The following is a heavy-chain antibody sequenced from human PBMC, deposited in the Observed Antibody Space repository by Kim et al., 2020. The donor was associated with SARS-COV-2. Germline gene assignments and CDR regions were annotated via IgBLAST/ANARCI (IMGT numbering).Heavy chain of an antibody. V-gene: IGHV1-18*01. J-gene: IGHJ5*02. CDR3: ASNGWDSGEFDP. Sequence: NYAQKLQGRVTMTTDTSTSTAYMELRSLRSDDTAVYYCASNGWDSGEFDPWGQGTLVTVSS. D-gene: IGHD1-26*01.